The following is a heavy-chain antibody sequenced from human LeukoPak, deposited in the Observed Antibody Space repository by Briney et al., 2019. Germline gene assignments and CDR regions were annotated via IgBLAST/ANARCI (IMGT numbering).Heavy chain of an antibody. V-gene: IGHV1-2*02. D-gene: IGHD3-10*01. CDR1: GYTFTGYY. CDR2: INPNSGDT. CDR3: ARGVSYGSGPAG. Sequence: ASVKVSCKTSGYTFTGYYMHWVRPAPGQGLEGMGWINPNSGDTNYAQKFQARVTMTRDTSISTAYMELSNLKSDDTALYYCARGVSYGSGPAGWGQGTLVTVSS. J-gene: IGHJ4*02.